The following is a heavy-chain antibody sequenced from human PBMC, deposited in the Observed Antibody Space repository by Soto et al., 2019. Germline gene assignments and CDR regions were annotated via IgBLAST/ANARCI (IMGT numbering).Heavy chain of an antibody. CDR3: ARDAYDYDDTSGYYRH. CDR2: ISSSSSTI. J-gene: IGHJ4*02. D-gene: IGHD3-22*01. Sequence: EVQLVESGGGLVQPGGSLRLSCAASGFTFSTYKMNWVRQAPGKGLEWVSYISSSSSTIYYADSVQGRFTISRDNAKNSLDLQMNSLRDEDTAVYYCARDAYDYDDTSGYYRHWGQGTLVTVSS. V-gene: IGHV3-48*02. CDR1: GFTFSTYK.